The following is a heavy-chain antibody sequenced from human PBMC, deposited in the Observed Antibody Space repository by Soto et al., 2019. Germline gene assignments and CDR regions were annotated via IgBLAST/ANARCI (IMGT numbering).Heavy chain of an antibody. CDR3: AKARVSSTAAPGSY. D-gene: IGHD2-2*01. Sequence: GRPMRLRCAASGLTFGGYASSRILKEPGRGLEWVSAISGSGGSTYYADSVKGRFTISRDNSKNTLYLQMNSLGAEDTAIYYCAKARVSSTAAPGSYWGKGTLVTVSS. V-gene: IGHV3-23*01. CDR1: GLTFGGYA. J-gene: IGHJ4*02. CDR2: ISGSGGST.